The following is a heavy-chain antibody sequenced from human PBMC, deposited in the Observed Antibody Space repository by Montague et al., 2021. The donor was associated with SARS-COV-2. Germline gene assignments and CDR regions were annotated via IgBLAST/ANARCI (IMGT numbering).Heavy chain of an antibody. CDR3: ARRPGTFGAAFDI. J-gene: IGHJ3*02. D-gene: IGHD3-10*01. CDR1: GGSISSYY. Sequence: SETLSLTCTVSGGSISSYYWSWIRQPPGKGLEWIGYFYYIGSTNYNPSLKSRVTMSLDTSKNQFSLKVTSVTAADTAVYYCARRPGTFGAAFDIWGLGTMVTVSS. V-gene: IGHV4-59*08. CDR2: FYYIGST.